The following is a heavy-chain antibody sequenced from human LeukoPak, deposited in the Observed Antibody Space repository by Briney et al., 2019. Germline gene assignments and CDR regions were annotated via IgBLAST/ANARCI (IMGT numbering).Heavy chain of an antibody. V-gene: IGHV1-24*01. CDR1: GYTLTELS. J-gene: IGHJ5*02. CDR3: ATPPPLYCSSTSCYDWFDP. Sequence: GASVKVSCKVSGYTLTELSMHWVRQAPGKGLEWMGGFDPEDGETIYAQKFQGRVTMTEDTSTDSAYMELSSLRSEDTAVYYCATPPPLYCSSTSCYDWFDPWGQGTLVTVSS. CDR2: FDPEDGET. D-gene: IGHD2-2*01.